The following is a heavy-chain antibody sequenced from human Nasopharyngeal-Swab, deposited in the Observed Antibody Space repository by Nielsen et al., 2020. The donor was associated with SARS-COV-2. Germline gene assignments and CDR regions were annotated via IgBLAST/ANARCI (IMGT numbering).Heavy chain of an antibody. CDR3: ARDGGDEVPLYYYYYMDV. CDR2: ISYDGSNK. CDR1: GFTFSSSA. V-gene: IGHV3-30-3*01. D-gene: IGHD3-16*01. J-gene: IGHJ6*03. Sequence: GGSLRLSCAASGFTFSSSAMHWDRQAQGKGLEWVAVISYDGSNKSYADSVKGRFTISRDNSKNTLYLQMNSLRAEDTAVYYCARDGGDEVPLYYYYYMDVWGKGTTVTVSS.